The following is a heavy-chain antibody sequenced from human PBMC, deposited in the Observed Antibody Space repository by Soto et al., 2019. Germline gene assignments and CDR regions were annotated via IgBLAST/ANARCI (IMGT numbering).Heavy chain of an antibody. CDR3: AKWGVDTFGLSY. J-gene: IGHJ4*02. V-gene: IGHV3-74*01. CDR1: GFTFSSFW. D-gene: IGHD3-10*01. CDR2: INTDGSST. Sequence: EVQLVESGGGLVQPGRSLRLSCAVSGFTFSSFWMHWVRQAPGEGLVWVSRINTDGSSTSYADSVKGRFTISRDNAKNTLYLQRNSLRVEDTVMYYCAKWGVDTFGLSYWGQGTLVTVSS.